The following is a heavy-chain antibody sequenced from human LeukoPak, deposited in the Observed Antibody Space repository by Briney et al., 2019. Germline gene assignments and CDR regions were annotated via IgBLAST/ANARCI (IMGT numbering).Heavy chain of an antibody. J-gene: IGHJ4*02. CDR2: IYYSGST. D-gene: IGHD3-10*01. CDR3: ASNYYGSGSLEY. Sequence: SETLSLPCTVSGGSISIYYWSWIRQPPGKGLEWIGYIYYSGSTNYNPSLKSRVTISVDTSKNQCSLKLSSVTAADTAVYYCASNYYGSGSLEYWGQGNLVTVSS. V-gene: IGHV4-59*08. CDR1: GGSISIYY.